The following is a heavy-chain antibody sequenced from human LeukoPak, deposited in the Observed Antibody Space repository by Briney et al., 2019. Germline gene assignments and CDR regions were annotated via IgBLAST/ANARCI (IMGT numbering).Heavy chain of an antibody. Sequence: PSETLSLTCTVSGGSISSSSYYWGWIRQPPGKGLEWIGGIYYSGSTYYNPSLKSRVTISVDTSKNQFSLKLSSVTAADTAVYYCASYIVVVVAARFFDYWGQGTLVTVSS. J-gene: IGHJ4*02. CDR2: IYYSGST. D-gene: IGHD2-15*01. V-gene: IGHV4-39*07. CDR1: GGSISSSSYY. CDR3: ASYIVVVVAARFFDY.